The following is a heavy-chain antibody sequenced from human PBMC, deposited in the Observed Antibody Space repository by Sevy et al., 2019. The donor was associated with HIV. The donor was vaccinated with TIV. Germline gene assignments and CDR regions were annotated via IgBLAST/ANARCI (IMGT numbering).Heavy chain of an antibody. CDR3: TRGYGYESRGYSDY. D-gene: IGHD3-22*01. Sequence: GGSLRLSCTGSGFTFGDYAMSWFRQAPGMGLEWVGFIRSKDYGGATEYAASVKGRFTISRDDSKSIADLQMNSLKTEDTAVYYCTRGYGYESRGYSDYWGQGTLVTVSS. V-gene: IGHV3-49*03. CDR2: IRSKDYGGAT. CDR1: GFTFGDYA. J-gene: IGHJ4*02.